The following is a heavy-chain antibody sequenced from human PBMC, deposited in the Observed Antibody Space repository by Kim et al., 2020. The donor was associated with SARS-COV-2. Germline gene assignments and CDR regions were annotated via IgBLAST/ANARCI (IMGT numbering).Heavy chain of an antibody. CDR2: ISSNGGST. D-gene: IGHD3-3*01. V-gene: IGHV3-64D*09. CDR1: GFTFSSYA. CDR3: VKIGPITVRTRVVSTIFGVVTNYGMDV. Sequence: GGSLRLSCSASGFTFSSYAMHWVRQAPGKGLEYVSAISSNGGSTYYADSVKGRFTISRDNSKNTLYLQMSSLRAEDTAVYYCVKIGPITVRTRVVSTIFGVVTNYGMDVWGQGTTVTVSS. J-gene: IGHJ6*02.